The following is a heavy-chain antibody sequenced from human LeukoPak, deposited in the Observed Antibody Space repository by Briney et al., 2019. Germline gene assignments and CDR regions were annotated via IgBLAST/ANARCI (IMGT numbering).Heavy chain of an antibody. CDR3: ARQLPYGSGSYWDY. J-gene: IGHJ4*02. Sequence: ASVKVSCKASGYTFTSYGISWVRRAPGQGLEWMGGISAYIGNTNYAQKLQGRVTMTTDTSTSTAYMELRSLRSDDTAVYYCARQLPYGSGSYWDYWGQGTLVTVSS. V-gene: IGHV1-18*01. CDR1: GYTFTSYG. CDR2: ISAYIGNT. D-gene: IGHD3-10*01.